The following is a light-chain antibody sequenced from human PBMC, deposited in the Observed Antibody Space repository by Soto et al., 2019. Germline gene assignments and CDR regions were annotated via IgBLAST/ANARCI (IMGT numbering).Light chain of an antibody. CDR1: SEHSSYP. CDR2: LNSDGSH. J-gene: IGLJ2*01. CDR3: QTWATGTVL. Sequence: QLVLIQSPSASASLGASVKLTCTLSSEHSSYPIAWHQQRPEKGPRYLMKLNSDGSHNKGDGIPDRFSGSSSGAERYLTISSLQSEDEADYYCQTWATGTVLFGGGTKLTVL. V-gene: IGLV4-69*01.